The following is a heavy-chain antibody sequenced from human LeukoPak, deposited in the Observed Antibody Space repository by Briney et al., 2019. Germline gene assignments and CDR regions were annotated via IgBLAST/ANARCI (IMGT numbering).Heavy chain of an antibody. Sequence: AGGSLRLSCAASGFTVSSNYMSWVRQAPGKGLEWVSVIYSGSSTYYADSVKGRFTISRDNSKNTLYLQMNSLRVEDTAVYYCAREGDGYRTTGYFDYWGQGTLVTASS. CDR2: IYSGSST. J-gene: IGHJ4*02. D-gene: IGHD5-24*01. CDR3: AREGDGYRTTGYFDY. CDR1: GFTVSSNY. V-gene: IGHV3-53*01.